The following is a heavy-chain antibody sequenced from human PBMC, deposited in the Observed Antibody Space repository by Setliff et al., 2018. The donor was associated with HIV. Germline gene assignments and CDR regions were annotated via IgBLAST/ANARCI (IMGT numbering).Heavy chain of an antibody. J-gene: IGHJ6*02. V-gene: IGHV4-59*12. CDR3: AREIGDYYDSSGYYPPTDYYYGMDV. CDR2: IYYNGST. CDR1: GGSISSYY. D-gene: IGHD3-22*01. Sequence: SETLSLTCTVSGGSISSYYWSWIRQPPGKRLEWIGHIYYNGSTDYNPTLRSRVTISVDTSKNQFSLKLSSVTAADTAVYYCAREIGDYYDSSGYYPPTDYYYGMDVWGQGTTVTAP.